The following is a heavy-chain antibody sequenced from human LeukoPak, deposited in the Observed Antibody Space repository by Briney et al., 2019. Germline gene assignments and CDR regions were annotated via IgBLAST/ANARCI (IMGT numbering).Heavy chain of an antibody. D-gene: IGHD6-13*01. CDR3: ARPPSEGYSSSWSRLYYFDY. V-gene: IGHV7-4-1*02. J-gene: IGHJ4*02. CDR1: GYTFTSYA. Sequence: ASVKVSCKASGYTFTSYAMNWVRRAPGEGLEWMGWINTNTGNPTYAQGFTGRFVFSLDTSVSTAYLQISSLKAEDTAVYYCARPPSEGYSSSWSRLYYFDYWGQGTLVTVSS. CDR2: INTNTGNP.